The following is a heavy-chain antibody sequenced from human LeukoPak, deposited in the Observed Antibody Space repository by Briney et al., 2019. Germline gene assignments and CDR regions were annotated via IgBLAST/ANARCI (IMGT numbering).Heavy chain of an antibody. J-gene: IGHJ4*02. CDR1: GFTFSSYW. V-gene: IGHV3-74*01. Sequence: GGSLRLSCAASGFTFSSYWMNWVRQAPGKGLVWVSRIASDGSSTTYADSVKGRFSICRDNAKNTLYLQMNSLRVEDTAVYYCARGRPHGNDYWGQGTLVTVSS. D-gene: IGHD4-23*01. CDR2: IASDGSST. CDR3: ARGRPHGNDY.